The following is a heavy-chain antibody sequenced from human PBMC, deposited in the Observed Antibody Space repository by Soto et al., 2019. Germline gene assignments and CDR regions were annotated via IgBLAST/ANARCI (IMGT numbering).Heavy chain of an antibody. CDR2: AMPVYGST. V-gene: IGHV1-69*01. D-gene: IGHD1-26*01. CDR3: ARRGVANSRDAFDI. J-gene: IGHJ3*02. Sequence: QVQLVQSGAEVKKPGTSVKVSCEVSGGTFSNYAITWVRQAPGQGLEWLGGAMPVYGSTNYAQKFQGRVTMTAGESATTTFMELSSLRSDDTAVYYCARRGVANSRDAFDIWGQGTLVTVS. CDR1: GGTFSNYA.